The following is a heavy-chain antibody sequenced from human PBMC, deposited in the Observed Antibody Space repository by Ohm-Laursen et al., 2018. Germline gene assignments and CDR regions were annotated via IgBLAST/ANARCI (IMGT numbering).Heavy chain of an antibody. CDR1: GFTFSSYW. J-gene: IGHJ4*02. CDR2: IKEDGSVK. D-gene: IGHD6-19*01. CDR3: AREELESSGWAD. Sequence: SLRLSCAASGFTFSSYWMTWVRQASGKGLEWVANIKEDGSVKQYVDSVKGRFTISRDNAKNTLYLQMNSLRAEDTAVYYCAREELESSGWADWGQGTLVTVSP. V-gene: IGHV3-7*01.